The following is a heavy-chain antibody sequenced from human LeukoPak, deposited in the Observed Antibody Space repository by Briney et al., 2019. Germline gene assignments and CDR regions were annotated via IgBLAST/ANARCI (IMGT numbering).Heavy chain of an antibody. CDR3: ARDVVSYGGNSG. Sequence: GGSLRLSCAASGFTFSSYAMHWVRQAPGKGLEYVSAISSNGGSTYYANSVKGRFTISRDNSKNTLYLQMGSLRAEDTAVYYCARDVVSYGGNSGWGQGTLVTVSS. CDR2: ISSNGGST. CDR1: GFTFSSYA. V-gene: IGHV3-64*01. J-gene: IGHJ4*02. D-gene: IGHD4-23*01.